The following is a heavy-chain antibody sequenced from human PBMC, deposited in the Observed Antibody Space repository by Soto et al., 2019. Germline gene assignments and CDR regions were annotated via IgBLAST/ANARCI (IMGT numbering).Heavy chain of an antibody. D-gene: IGHD3-3*01. V-gene: IGHV3-21*01. CDR2: ISTKI. CDR3: ARGGEGFDP. CDR1: GFTFSSYS. J-gene: IGHJ5*02. Sequence: EVQLVESGGGLVKPGGSLRLSCAASGFTFSSYSMNWVRQAPGKGLEWVSSISTKIYYTDSVKGRFTISRDNAKNSLYLQMNSLRAEDTSVYYCARGGEGFDPWGQGTLVTVSS.